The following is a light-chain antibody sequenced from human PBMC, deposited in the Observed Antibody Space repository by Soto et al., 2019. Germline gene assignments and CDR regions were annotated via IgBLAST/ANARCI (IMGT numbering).Light chain of an antibody. J-gene: IGKJ1*01. CDR1: QSVRDRY. CDR3: QQYGSSPGT. Sequence: EMVLTQSPGNLSLSPGERATLSCRASQSVRDRYLAWYQQKPGQAPSLLIYDTSTRATGVPDRFSGSGSGTDFALTISRVEPEDFAIYFCQQYGSSPGTFGQATNVDIK. V-gene: IGKV3-20*01. CDR2: DTS.